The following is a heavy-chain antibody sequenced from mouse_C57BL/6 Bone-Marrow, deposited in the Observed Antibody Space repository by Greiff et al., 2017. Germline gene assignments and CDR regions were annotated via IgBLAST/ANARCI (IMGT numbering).Heavy chain of an antibody. CDR1: GYTFTSYG. Sequence: QVQLKQSGAELARPGASVKLSCKASGYTFTSYGISWVKQRTGQGLEWIGEIYPRSGNTYYNEKFKGKATLTADKSSSTAYMELRSLTSEDSAVYFCARSMLWLRRGDYYAMDYWGQGTSGTVSS. J-gene: IGHJ4*01. D-gene: IGHD2-2*01. V-gene: IGHV1-81*01. CDR3: ARSMLWLRRGDYYAMDY. CDR2: IYPRSGNT.